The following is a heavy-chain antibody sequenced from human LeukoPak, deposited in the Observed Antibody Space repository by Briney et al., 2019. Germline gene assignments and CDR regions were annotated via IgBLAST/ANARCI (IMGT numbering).Heavy chain of an antibody. D-gene: IGHD6-19*01. CDR2: INSNGGST. CDR3: ARDTVAGTGGGMDV. CDR1: GFTFSTYA. V-gene: IGHV3-64*01. Sequence: GGPLRLSCAASGFTFSTYAMHWVRQAPGKGLEYVSAINSNGGSTYYANSVKGRFTISRDNAKNSLYLQMNSLRAEDTAVYYCARDTVAGTGGGMDVWGQGTTVTVSS. J-gene: IGHJ6*02.